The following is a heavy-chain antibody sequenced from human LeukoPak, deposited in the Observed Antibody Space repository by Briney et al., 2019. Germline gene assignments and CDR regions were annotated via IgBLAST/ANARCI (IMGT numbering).Heavy chain of an antibody. CDR2: ISWNSGSI. CDR3: AREERDSSGWAN. Sequence: GRSLRLSCAASGFTFDDYAMHWDRQAPGKGLEWVSGISWNSGSIGYADSVKGRFTISRDNAKNSLYLQMNSLRAEDTAVYYCAREERDSSGWANWGQGTLVTVSS. V-gene: IGHV3-9*01. D-gene: IGHD6-19*01. J-gene: IGHJ4*02. CDR1: GFTFDDYA.